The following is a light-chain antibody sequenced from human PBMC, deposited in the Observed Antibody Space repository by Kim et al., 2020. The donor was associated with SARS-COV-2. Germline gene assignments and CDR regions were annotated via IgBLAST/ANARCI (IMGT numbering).Light chain of an antibody. V-gene: IGLV3-19*01. CDR3: NSRDNRGHLWV. CDR1: SLRTYY. Sequence: SSELTQDPAVSVALGQTVMITCQGDSLRTYYTSWYQQKPGQAPVLVIYGTNNRPSGIPDRFSGSSSGNTASLTITGAQAEDEADYYCNSRDNRGHLWVFVGGTQLTVL. J-gene: IGLJ3*02. CDR2: GTN.